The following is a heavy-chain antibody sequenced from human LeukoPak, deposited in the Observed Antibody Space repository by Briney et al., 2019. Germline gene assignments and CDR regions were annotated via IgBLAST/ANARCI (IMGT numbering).Heavy chain of an antibody. CDR1: GGSFSGYY. V-gene: IGHV4-34*01. D-gene: IGHD4-11*01. CDR3: ARRRDYSKNSGWGY. J-gene: IGHJ4*02. CDR2: INHSGSS. Sequence: SETLSLTCAVYGGSFSGYYWSWIRQPPGKGLEWIGEINHSGSSNYNPSLKSRVTISVDTSKNQFSLKLSSVTAADTAVYYCARRRDYSKNSGWGYWGQGTLVTVSS.